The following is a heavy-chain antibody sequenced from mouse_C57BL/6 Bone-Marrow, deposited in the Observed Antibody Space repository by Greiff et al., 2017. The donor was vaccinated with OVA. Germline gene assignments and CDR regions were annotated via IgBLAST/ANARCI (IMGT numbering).Heavy chain of an antibody. CDR3: ARIHYYSNSYWYFDV. J-gene: IGHJ1*03. Sequence: VQLQQSGAELARPGASVKLSCKASGYTFTSYGISWVKQRTGQGLEWIGEIYPRSGNTYYNEKFKGKATLTADKSSSTAYMELRSLTSEDSAVYFCARIHYYSNSYWYFDVWGTGTTVTVSS. V-gene: IGHV1-81*01. CDR2: IYPRSGNT. D-gene: IGHD2-5*01. CDR1: GYTFTSYG.